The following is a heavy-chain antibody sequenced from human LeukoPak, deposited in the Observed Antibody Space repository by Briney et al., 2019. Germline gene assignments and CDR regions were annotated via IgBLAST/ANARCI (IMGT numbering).Heavy chain of an antibody. CDR2: IYYSGST. V-gene: IGHV4-39*01. Sequence: SETLSLTCTVSGGSISSSSYYWGWIRQPPGKGLEWIGSIYYSGSTYYNPSLKSRVTISVDTSKNQFSLKLSSVTAADTAVYYCATRGTMLRREGAGYYFDYWGQGTLVTVSS. CDR1: GGSISSSSYY. J-gene: IGHJ4*02. CDR3: ATRGTMLRREGAGYYFDY. D-gene: IGHD3-10*01.